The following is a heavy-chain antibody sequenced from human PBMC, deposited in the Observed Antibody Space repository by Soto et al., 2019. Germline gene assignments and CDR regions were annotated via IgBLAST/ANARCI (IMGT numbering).Heavy chain of an antibody. CDR1: GGSISSSSYY. D-gene: IGHD5-12*01. V-gene: IGHV4-39*01. CDR2: IYYIGIT. Sequence: SETLSLTCTVSGGSISSSSYYWGWILQPPGKGLEWIGSIYYIGITYYNPSLKSRFTISVDTSKNQFSLKLCSVTAADTAVYYCARAHIGYYGMDVWGHGTTVTVSS. CDR3: ARAHIGYYGMDV. J-gene: IGHJ6*02.